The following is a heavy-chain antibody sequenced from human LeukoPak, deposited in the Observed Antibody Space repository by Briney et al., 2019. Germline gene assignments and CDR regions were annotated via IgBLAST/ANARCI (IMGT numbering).Heavy chain of an antibody. CDR3: AREVGGYSSSSTSD. Sequence: GGSLRLSCAASGFTFSSYAMHWVRQAPGKGLEWVAVISYDGSNKYYADSVKGRFTISRDNAKNSLYLQMNSLRGEDTAMYYCAREVGGYSSSSTSDWGQGTLVTVSS. D-gene: IGHD6-6*01. CDR2: ISYDGSNK. V-gene: IGHV3-30-3*01. J-gene: IGHJ4*02. CDR1: GFTFSSYA.